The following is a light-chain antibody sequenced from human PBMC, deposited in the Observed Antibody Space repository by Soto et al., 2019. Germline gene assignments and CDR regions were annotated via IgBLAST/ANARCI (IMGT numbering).Light chain of an antibody. CDR3: SSFAGNNNLV. CDR2: EVT. V-gene: IGLV2-8*01. CDR1: SSDVGAYNY. J-gene: IGLJ2*01. Sequence: QSALTQPPSASGSPGQSVAISCTGTSSDVGAYNYVSRYRQHPGKAPNLMIYEVTKRPSGVPDRFSGSKSGNTASLTVSGLQAEDEAYYYCSSFAGNNNLVFGGGTKLTVL.